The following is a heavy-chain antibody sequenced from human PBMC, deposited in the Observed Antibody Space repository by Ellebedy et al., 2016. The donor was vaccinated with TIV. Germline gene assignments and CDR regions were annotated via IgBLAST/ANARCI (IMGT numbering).Heavy chain of an antibody. CDR3: ARSCSPSCWECLEY. J-gene: IGHJ4*02. CDR1: GGSITNYY. CDR2: LTHIGTT. V-gene: IGHV4-59*13. D-gene: IGHD2-2*01. Sequence: SETLSLTXTVSGGSITNYYWTWIRQPPGKGLEWIGHLTHIGTTNYNPSLQSRVAMSLDSSKTQFSLELKSVTAADTAVYFCARSCSPSCWECLEYWGQGVLVTVSS.